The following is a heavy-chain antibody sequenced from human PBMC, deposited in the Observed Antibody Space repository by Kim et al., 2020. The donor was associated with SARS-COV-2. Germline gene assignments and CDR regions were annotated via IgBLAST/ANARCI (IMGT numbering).Heavy chain of an antibody. CDR1: GYSFTSYW. CDR3: ARTEFPLGDYDRLGLDY. J-gene: IGHJ4*02. V-gene: IGHV5-51*01. D-gene: IGHD4-17*01. CDR2: IYPGDSDT. Sequence: GESLKISCKGSGYSFTSYWIGWVRQMPGKGLEWMGIIYPGDSDTRYSPSFQGQVTISADKSISTAYLQWSSLKASDTAMYYCARTEFPLGDYDRLGLDYWGQGTLVTVSS.